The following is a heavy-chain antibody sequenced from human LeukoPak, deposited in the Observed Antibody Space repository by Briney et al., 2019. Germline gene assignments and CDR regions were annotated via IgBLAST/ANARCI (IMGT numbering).Heavy chain of an antibody. CDR2: INPNSGGS. CDR3: ARGFLWFGGPDVFDI. J-gene: IGHJ3*02. CDR1: GYTFTGYY. V-gene: IGHV1-2*02. Sequence: SVKVSCKASGYTFTGYYMHWVRQAPGQGLEWMGWINPNSGGSKYGQKCQGRVTMTRDTSLSTAYMELSRLRCHDTAVYYCARGFLWFGGPDVFDIGALGTMHTVS. D-gene: IGHD3-10*01.